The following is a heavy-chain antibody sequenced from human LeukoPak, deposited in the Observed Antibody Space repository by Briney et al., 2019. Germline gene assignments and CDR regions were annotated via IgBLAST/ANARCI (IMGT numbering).Heavy chain of an antibody. V-gene: IGHV3-66*01. CDR1: GITVSDNY. CDR3: ARDPPAVTTNTYG. CDR2: IYSGGTT. Sequence: GGSLRLSCAASGITVSDNYMKWVRQAPGKGLEWISLIYSGGTTSYADSVKGRFTISRDDSKNTLYLQMNNLRADDTAVYYCARDPPAVTTNTYGWGQGTLVTVSS. J-gene: IGHJ4*02. D-gene: IGHD4-11*01.